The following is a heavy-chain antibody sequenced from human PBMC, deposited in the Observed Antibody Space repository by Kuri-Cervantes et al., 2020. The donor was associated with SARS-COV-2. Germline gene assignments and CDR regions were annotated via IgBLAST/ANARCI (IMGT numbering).Heavy chain of an antibody. Sequence: ASVKVSCKASGYTFTGYYMHWVRQAPGQGLEWMGWINPNSGGTNYAQKFQGWVTMTRDRSMSTAYMELSSLRFEDTAMYYCAGSGPGAISREDGAFDIWGQGTMVTVSS. CDR1: GYTFTGYY. J-gene: IGHJ3*02. D-gene: IGHD5-24*01. CDR2: INPNSGGT. V-gene: IGHV1-2*04. CDR3: AGSGPGAISREDGAFDI.